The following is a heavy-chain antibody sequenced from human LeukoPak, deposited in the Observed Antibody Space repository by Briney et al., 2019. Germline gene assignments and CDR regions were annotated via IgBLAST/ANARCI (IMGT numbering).Heavy chain of an antibody. CDR1: GFTFSNYA. CDR3: ARALPSPLYSGSYADAFDI. Sequence: GGSLRLSCAATGFTFSNYAIHWGRQAPGKGLEWVAFISDDGSRQHYADSVKGRFTISRDNSKNTLNLQMNSLRAEDTAVYYCARALPSPLYSGSYADAFDIWGQGTMVTVSS. CDR2: ISDDGSRQ. D-gene: IGHD1-26*01. V-gene: IGHV3-30-3*01. J-gene: IGHJ3*02.